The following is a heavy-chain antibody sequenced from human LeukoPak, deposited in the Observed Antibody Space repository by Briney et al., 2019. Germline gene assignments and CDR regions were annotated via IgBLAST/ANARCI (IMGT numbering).Heavy chain of an antibody. CDR2: VYSSGST. D-gene: IGHD3-3*01. Sequence: SETLSLTCTVSGGSITSYYWSWIRQPPGKGLEWIGYVYSSGSTNYNPSLKSRVTISVDTSKNQFSLKLSYVTAADTAVYYCAKTVFLGAWHFDYWGQRTLVTVFS. CDR3: AKTVFLGAWHFDY. J-gene: IGHJ4*02. V-gene: IGHV4-59*08. CDR1: GGSITSYY.